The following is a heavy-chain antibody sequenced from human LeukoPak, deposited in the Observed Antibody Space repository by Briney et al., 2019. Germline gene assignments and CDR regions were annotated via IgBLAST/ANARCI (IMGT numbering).Heavy chain of an antibody. CDR3: VRDGTWYDY. CDR2: ISISSSSI. CDR1: GFTFSSYS. V-gene: IGHV3-48*02. Sequence: GGSLRLSCAASGFTFSSYSMHWVRQALGTGLEWVSYISISSSSIYYADSVKGRFTISRDNAKNSLYLQMNSLRDEDTAVYYCVRDGTWYDYWGQGTLVTVSS. J-gene: IGHJ4*02. D-gene: IGHD1-26*01.